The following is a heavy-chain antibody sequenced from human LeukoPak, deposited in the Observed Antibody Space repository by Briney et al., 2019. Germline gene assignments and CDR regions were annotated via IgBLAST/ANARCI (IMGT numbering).Heavy chain of an antibody. V-gene: IGHV1-69*01. D-gene: IGHD3-9*01. CDR2: IIPIFGTA. J-gene: IGHJ4*02. Sequence: SVKLSCTASGGTFSSYAISWVRQAPGQGLEWMGGIIPIFGTANYAQKFQGRVTIAADESTSTDYMELSSLRSEDTAVYYCARGLTYYDILTGYYYFDYWGQRTLVTVSS. CDR3: ARGLTYYDILTGYYYFDY. CDR1: GGTFSSYA.